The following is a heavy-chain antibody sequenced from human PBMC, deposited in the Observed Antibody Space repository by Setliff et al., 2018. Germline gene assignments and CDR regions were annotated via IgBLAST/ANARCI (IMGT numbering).Heavy chain of an antibody. CDR1: GFNFMNYG. CDR2: ISSISSSTI. Sequence: GGSLRLSCAASGFNFMNYGMNWVRQAPGEGLEWVSYISSISSSTIYYADSVKGRFTVSRDNAKNSLYLQMNSLRAEDTAVYYCARNKDLRNGFDYWGQGTLVTVSS. V-gene: IGHV3-48*01. CDR3: ARNKDLRNGFDY. J-gene: IGHJ4*02.